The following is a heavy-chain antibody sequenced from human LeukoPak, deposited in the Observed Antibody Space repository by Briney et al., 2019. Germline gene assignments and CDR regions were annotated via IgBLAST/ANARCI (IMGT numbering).Heavy chain of an antibody. J-gene: IGHJ5*01. CDR1: GFTFSSYA. V-gene: IGHV3-23*01. CDR2: ISGSGSST. D-gene: IGHD2-21*01. CDR3: AKCGGGLPPAASFDS. Sequence: GGSLRLSCAAAGFTFSSYAMSWVRQAPGKGLEWVSDISGSGSSTYYADSVKGRFTISRDNSKNTLYLQMNSLRAQYTAVYYCAKCGGGLPPAASFDSSGHGTLGTASS.